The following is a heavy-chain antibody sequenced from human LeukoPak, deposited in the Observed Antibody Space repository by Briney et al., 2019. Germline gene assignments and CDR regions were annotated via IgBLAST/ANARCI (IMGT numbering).Heavy chain of an antibody. D-gene: IGHD6-13*01. J-gene: IGHJ4*02. CDR2: ISGSGVST. Sequence: GGSLRLSCAASGFTFSSYAMGWVHQAPGKGLEWVSAISGSGVSTYYGDSVKGRFTISRDNSKNTLYLQMNSLRAEDTAVYYCAKTRPLDSSSWSHGDYWGQGTLVTVSS. V-gene: IGHV3-23*01. CDR3: AKTRPLDSSSWSHGDY. CDR1: GFTFSSYA.